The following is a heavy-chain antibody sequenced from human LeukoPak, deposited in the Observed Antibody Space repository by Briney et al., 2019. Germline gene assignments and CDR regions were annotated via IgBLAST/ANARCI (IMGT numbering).Heavy chain of an antibody. CDR1: GFTFTSSA. V-gene: IGHV1-58*02. D-gene: IGHD2/OR15-2a*01. J-gene: IGHJ4*02. Sequence: SVKVSCKASGFTFTSSAMQWVRQARGQRLERIGWIVVGSGNTNYAQKFQERVTITRDMSTSTAYMELSSLRSEDTAVYYCARGYYSSHFDYWGQGTLVTVSS. CDR2: IVVGSGNT. CDR3: ARGYYSSHFDY.